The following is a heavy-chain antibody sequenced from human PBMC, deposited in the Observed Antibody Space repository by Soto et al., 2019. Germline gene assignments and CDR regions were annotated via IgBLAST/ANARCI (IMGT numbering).Heavy chain of an antibody. J-gene: IGHJ4*02. D-gene: IGHD5-18*01. Sequence: QVQLQESGPGLVKPSETLSLTCAVSDASVSSIYWWSWVRQAPGKGLEWIGDLYRSENAYYNPSLRRRGTVSVDKSKNEFSLKLNSVTGADPAVYYGARGENSDDFDYWGQGSLVTVSS. V-gene: IGHV4-4*02. CDR1: DASVSSIYW. CDR2: LYRSENA. CDR3: ARGENSDDFDY.